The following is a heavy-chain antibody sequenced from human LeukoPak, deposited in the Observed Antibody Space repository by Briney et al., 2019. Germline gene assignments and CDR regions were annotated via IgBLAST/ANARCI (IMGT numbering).Heavy chain of an antibody. CDR1: GASINSGAFS. CDR3: ARGKSSYYFDY. J-gene: IGHJ4*02. Sequence: SEALSLTCAVSGASINSGAFSWSWFRQPPGKGLEWIGYIYPSGATYFSPSLQSRVTMSVDRAKNHFSLRLTSVVAADTATYFCARGKSSYYFDYWGQGTLVTVSS. V-gene: IGHV4-30-2*01. CDR2: IYPSGAT.